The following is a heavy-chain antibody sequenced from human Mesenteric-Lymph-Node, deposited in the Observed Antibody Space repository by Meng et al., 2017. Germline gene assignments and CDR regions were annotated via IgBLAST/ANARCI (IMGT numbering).Heavy chain of an antibody. CDR2: IYHSGST. Sequence: GPLQEVGPGLVRPSETLSLTCTVSGGSISSSNWWSWVRQPPGKGLEWIGEIYHSGSTNYNPSLKSRVTISVDKSKNQFSLKLSSVTAADTAVYYCASFPPPGKQWLVTDYWGQGTLVTVSS. CDR3: ASFPPPGKQWLVTDY. D-gene: IGHD6-19*01. V-gene: IGHV4-4*02. J-gene: IGHJ4*02. CDR1: GGSISSSNW.